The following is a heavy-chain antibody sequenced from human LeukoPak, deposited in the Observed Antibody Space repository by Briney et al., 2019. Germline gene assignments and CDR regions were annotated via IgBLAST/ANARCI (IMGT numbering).Heavy chain of an antibody. CDR1: GGSVSGYY. J-gene: IGHJ5*02. V-gene: IGHV4-59*02. D-gene: IGHD4-23*01. CDR3: AAGYGGNSGVWFDP. CDR2: IYYSGST. Sequence: ASETLSLTCVVSGGSVSGYYWGWIRQPPGKGLEWIGYIYYSGSTNYNPSLKSRVTISVDTSKNQFSLKLSSVTAADTAVYYCAAGYGGNSGVWFDPWGQGTLVTVSS.